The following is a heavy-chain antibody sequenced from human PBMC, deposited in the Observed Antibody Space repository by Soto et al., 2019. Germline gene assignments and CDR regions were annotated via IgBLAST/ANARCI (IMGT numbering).Heavy chain of an antibody. CDR3: GRDLGEGFVI. J-gene: IGHJ4*02. CDR2: ISSSSSYI. V-gene: IGHV3-21*01. CDR1: GFTCSSST. D-gene: IGHD3-10*01. Sequence: VGSLSLSGAASGFTCSSSTMSLVRQAPGKGLEWVSAISSSSSYIYYADSLKGRFTISRDNAKNSLYLQMHSLRAEDTALYYCGRDLGEGFVIWGQGNLVTVSS.